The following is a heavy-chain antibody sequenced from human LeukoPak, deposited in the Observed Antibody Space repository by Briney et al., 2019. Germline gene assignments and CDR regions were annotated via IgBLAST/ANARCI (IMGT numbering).Heavy chain of an antibody. CDR3: AKDMDSSSWFQFDY. CDR1: GFTFSTYG. CDR2: IRYDGSNK. V-gene: IGHV3-30*02. Sequence: GGSLRLSCAASGFTFSTYGMLWVRQAPGKGLEWVAFIRYDGSNKYYADSVKGRFTISRDNSKNTLYLQMNSLRAEDTAVYYCAKDMDSSSWFQFDYWGQGTLVTVSS. D-gene: IGHD6-13*01. J-gene: IGHJ4*02.